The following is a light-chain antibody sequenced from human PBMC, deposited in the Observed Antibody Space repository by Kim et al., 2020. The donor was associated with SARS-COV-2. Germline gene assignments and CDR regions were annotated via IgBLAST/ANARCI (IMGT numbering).Light chain of an antibody. CDR1: SLRSYY. J-gene: IGLJ2*01. V-gene: IGLV3-19*01. CDR2: GKI. CDR3: NSRDSSGNHVV. Sequence: ALGQTVRITCQGDSLRSYYASWYQQKPGQAPVLVIYGKINRPSGIPDRFSGSSSGNTASLTITGAQAEDEADYYCNSRDSSGNHVVFGGGTQLTVL.